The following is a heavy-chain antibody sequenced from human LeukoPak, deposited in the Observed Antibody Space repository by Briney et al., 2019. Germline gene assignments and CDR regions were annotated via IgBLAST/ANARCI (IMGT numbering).Heavy chain of an antibody. V-gene: IGHV4-39*01. D-gene: IGHD3-3*01. Sequence: SETLSLTCTVSGGSISSSSYYWGWIRQPPGKGLEWIGYVYYSGSTYYNPSLKSRVTISVDTSKNQFSLKLSSVTAADTAVYYCARHAYDFWTPSGYYFDYWGQGTLVTVSS. CDR1: GGSISSSSYY. J-gene: IGHJ4*02. CDR3: ARHAYDFWTPSGYYFDY. CDR2: VYYSGST.